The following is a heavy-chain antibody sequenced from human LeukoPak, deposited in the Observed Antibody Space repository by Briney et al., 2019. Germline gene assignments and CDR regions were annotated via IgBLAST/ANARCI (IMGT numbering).Heavy chain of an antibody. Sequence: SETLSLTCTVSGGSISSSTYYWGWIRQPPGKGLEWIGAIYYTGATYYNPSLKSRVTISVDTSKNQFSLKLSSVTAADTAVYYCARRMTTVTIFMSPTRPYWYFDLWGRGTLVTVSS. CDR2: IYYTGAT. D-gene: IGHD4-17*01. CDR3: ARRMTTVTIFMSPTRPYWYFDL. CDR1: GGSISSSTYY. V-gene: IGHV4-39*07. J-gene: IGHJ2*01.